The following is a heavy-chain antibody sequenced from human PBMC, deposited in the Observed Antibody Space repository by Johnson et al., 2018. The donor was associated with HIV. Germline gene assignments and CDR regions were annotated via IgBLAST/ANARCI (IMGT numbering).Heavy chain of an antibody. CDR1: GFTFSSYY. D-gene: IGHD6-13*01. J-gene: IGHJ3*02. CDR3: ARARRYSSSWPDAFDI. Sequence: VQLVESGGGLVQPGGSLRLSCAASGFTFSSYYMHWVRQATGKGLEWVSAIGTAGDTYYPGSVKGRFTISRENAKNSLYLQMNSLRAGDTAVYYCARARRYSSSWPDAFDIWGQGTMVTVSS. CDR2: IGTAGDT. V-gene: IGHV3-13*01.